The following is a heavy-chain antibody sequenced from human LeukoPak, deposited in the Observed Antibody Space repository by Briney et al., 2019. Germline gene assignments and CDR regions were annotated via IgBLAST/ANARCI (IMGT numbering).Heavy chain of an antibody. CDR1: GFIFDNYA. J-gene: IGHJ4*02. CDR3: ARESETSGWYDY. Sequence: GGSLRLSCAAPGFIFDNYAIHWVRQAPGKGLEWVSLISGDGGSTFYADSVRGRFTISRDNTRKFLSLRMSSLRSEDTALYYCARESETSGWYDYWGQGTLVTVSS. D-gene: IGHD6-19*01. V-gene: IGHV3-43*02. CDR2: ISGDGGST.